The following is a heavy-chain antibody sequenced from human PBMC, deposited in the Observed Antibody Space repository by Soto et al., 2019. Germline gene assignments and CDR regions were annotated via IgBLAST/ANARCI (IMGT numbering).Heavy chain of an antibody. J-gene: IGHJ6*02. CDR3: ARDPCGGGSCYAPYGLDV. CDR1: GFTFRAYG. D-gene: IGHD2-15*01. CDR2: IWFDGSNK. Sequence: QVLLVQSGGGVVQPGRSLRLSCAASGFTFRAYGMHWVRQAPGMGLEWVAVIWFDGSNKNYEDSVKGRFSIFRDNSKNTLYLQMNGLSPDDTAVYYCARDPCGGGSCYAPYGLDVWGQGTTVTVSS. V-gene: IGHV3-33*01.